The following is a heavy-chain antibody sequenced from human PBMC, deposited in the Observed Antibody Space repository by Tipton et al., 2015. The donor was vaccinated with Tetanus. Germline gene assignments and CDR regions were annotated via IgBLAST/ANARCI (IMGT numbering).Heavy chain of an antibody. J-gene: IGHJ4*02. CDR3: AKLYSSGYYSGLDY. CDR2: ISYDGSNK. V-gene: IGHV3-30*18. Sequence: SLRLSCAASGFTFSSYGMHWVRQAPGKGLEWVAVISYDGSNKYYADSVKGRFTISRDNSKNTLYLQMNSLRAEDTAVYYCAKLYSSGYYSGLDYWGQGTLVTVSS. D-gene: IGHD3-22*01. CDR1: GFTFSSYG.